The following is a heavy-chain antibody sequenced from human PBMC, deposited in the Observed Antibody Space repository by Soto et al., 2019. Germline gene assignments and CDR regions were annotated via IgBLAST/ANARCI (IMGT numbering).Heavy chain of an antibody. D-gene: IGHD6-13*01. CDR3: AHRQDSSSWYREAFDI. CDR1: GFSLSTSGVG. V-gene: IGHV2-5*02. J-gene: IGHJ3*02. Sequence: QISLKESGPTLVKPTQTLTLTCTFSGFSLSTSGVGVGWIRQPPGKAPEWLALIYWDDDKRYSPSLKSRLTITKDTSKNQVVLTMTNMDPVDTATYYCAHRQDSSSWYREAFDIWGQGTMVTVSS. CDR2: IYWDDDK.